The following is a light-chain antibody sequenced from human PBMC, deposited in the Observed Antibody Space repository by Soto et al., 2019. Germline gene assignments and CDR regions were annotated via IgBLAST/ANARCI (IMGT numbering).Light chain of an antibody. Sequence: SALTQPASVSGSPGQSITISCTGTSSDVGGYNYVSWYQQHPGKAPKLMIYEVSNRPSGVSNRFSGSKSGNTASLTISGLQAEDEADYYCSSYTSSSTILIGTGTKVTVL. CDR1: SSDVGGYNY. CDR2: EVS. V-gene: IGLV2-14*01. CDR3: SSYTSSSTIL. J-gene: IGLJ1*01.